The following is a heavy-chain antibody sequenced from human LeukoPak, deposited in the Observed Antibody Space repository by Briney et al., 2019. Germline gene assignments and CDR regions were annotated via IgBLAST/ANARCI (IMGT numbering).Heavy chain of an antibody. CDR3: ARTNILSYYYYYGMDV. CDR2: IYYSGST. Sequence: PSQTLSLTCTVSGGSISSYYWSWIRQPPGKGLEWIGYIYYSGSTNYNPSLKSRVTISVDTSKNQFSLKLSSVTAADTAVYYCARTNILSYYYYYGMDVWGQGTTVTVSS. J-gene: IGHJ6*02. CDR1: GGSISSYY. D-gene: IGHD3-9*01. V-gene: IGHV4-59*01.